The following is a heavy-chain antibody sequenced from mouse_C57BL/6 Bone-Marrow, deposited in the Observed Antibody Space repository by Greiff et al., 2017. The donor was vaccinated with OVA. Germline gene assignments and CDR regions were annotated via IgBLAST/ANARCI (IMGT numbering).Heavy chain of an antibody. J-gene: IGHJ1*03. CDR2: IDPNSGGT. D-gene: IGHD1-1*01. CDR1: GYTFTSYW. V-gene: IGHV1-72*01. CDR3: ASRGYYGSSYWYFDV. Sequence: QVQLQQPGAELVKPGASVKLSCKASGYTFTSYWMHWVKQRPGRGLEWIGRIDPNSGGTKYNEKFKSKATLTVDKPSSTAYMQLSILTSEDSAVYYCASRGYYGSSYWYFDVWGTGTAVTVSS.